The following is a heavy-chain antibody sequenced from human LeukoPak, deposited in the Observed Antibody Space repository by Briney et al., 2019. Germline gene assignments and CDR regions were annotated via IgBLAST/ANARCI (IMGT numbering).Heavy chain of an antibody. CDR1: GGSISSYY. CDR2: IYYSGST. J-gene: IGHJ3*02. CDR3: ARGPDAFDI. V-gene: IGHV4-59*01. Sequence: SETLSLTCTVSGGSISSYYWSWNRQPPGKGLEWIGYIYYSGSTNYNPSLKSRVTISVDTSKNQFSLKLSSVTAADTAVYYCARGPDAFDIWGQGTMVTVSS.